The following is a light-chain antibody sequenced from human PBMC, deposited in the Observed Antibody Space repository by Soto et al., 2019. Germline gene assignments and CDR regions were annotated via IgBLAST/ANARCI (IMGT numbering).Light chain of an antibody. CDR1: QSVRNN. CDR3: QQYNNWPPIT. J-gene: IGKJ5*01. CDR2: YAS. V-gene: IGKV3-15*01. Sequence: EIMMTQAPATLSVSPGERATLSCRASQSVRNNLAWYPHKPCQVPRRLLYYASTRATGIPARFSGSGSGTEFTLTISSLQSEDVAVNYCQQYNNWPPITFGQATRLEIK.